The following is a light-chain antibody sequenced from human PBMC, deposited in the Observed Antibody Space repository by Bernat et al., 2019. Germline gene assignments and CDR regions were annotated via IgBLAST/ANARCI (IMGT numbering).Light chain of an antibody. CDR1: SSDVGSYNR. Sequence: QSALTQPPSVSGSPGQSVTISCTGTSSDVGSYNRVSWYQQPPGTAPKLMIYEVSNRPSGVPDRFSGSKSGNTASLTISGLQAEDEAGYYCSSYTSSSTFVFGGGTKLTVL. CDR2: EVS. CDR3: SSYTSSSTFV. V-gene: IGLV2-18*02. J-gene: IGLJ3*02.